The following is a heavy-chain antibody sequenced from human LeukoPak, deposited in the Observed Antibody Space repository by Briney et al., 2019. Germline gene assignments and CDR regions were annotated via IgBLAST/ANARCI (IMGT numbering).Heavy chain of an antibody. CDR2: IYPADSDI. J-gene: IGHJ5*02. D-gene: IGHD2-15*01. Sequence: GESLKISCKGSGYSINNYWIGWVRRMPGKGLEWMGIIYPADSDIRYSPSFQGQVTISADKSISTAYLQWSSLKASDTAMYYCARQEYCSGGSCYTWLDPWGQGTLVTVSS. CDR1: GYSINNYW. CDR3: ARQEYCSGGSCYTWLDP. V-gene: IGHV5-51*01.